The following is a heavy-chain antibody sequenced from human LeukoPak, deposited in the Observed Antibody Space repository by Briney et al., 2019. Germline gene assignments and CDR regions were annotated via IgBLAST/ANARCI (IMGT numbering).Heavy chain of an antibody. J-gene: IGHJ5*01. D-gene: IGHD3-10*01. V-gene: IGHV3-43*02. CDR3: AKRGPNGSGSYLNWFDS. CDR1: GFTFDDYA. Sequence: GGSLRLSCAASGFTFDDYAMHWVRQAPGKGLEWVSLISVDGGTTYYADSVKGRFTISRDNSKNSLYLQMNSLRTEDTAFYYCAKRGPNGSGSYLNWFDSWGQETLVTVSS. CDR2: ISVDGGTT.